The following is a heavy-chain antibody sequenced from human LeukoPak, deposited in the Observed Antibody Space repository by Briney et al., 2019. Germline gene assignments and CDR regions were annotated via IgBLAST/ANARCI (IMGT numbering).Heavy chain of an antibody. J-gene: IGHJ4*02. V-gene: IGHV3-23*01. CDR1: GFTFNTYV. CDR3: AKGGQQVVQGIDY. Sequence: GGSLRLSCAASGFTFNTYVMSWVRQAPGKGLEWVSSISASGGSTYYAGSVKGRFTISRDNSKNTLYLQMNSLRAEDTAVYYCAKGGQQVVQGIDYWGQGTLVTVSS. D-gene: IGHD6-13*01. CDR2: ISASGGST.